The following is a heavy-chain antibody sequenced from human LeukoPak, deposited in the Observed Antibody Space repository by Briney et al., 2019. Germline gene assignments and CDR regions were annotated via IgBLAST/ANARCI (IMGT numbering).Heavy chain of an antibody. CDR1: GFTFSSYS. D-gene: IGHD4-17*01. CDR2: ITCSSGAI. J-gene: IGHJ4*02. V-gene: IGHV3-48*01. Sequence: PGGSLRLSCAASGFTFSSYSMNWVRQAPGKGLEWISYITCSSGAIYYADSVKGRFTISRDNAKNSLYLQMNGLRAEDTAVYYCTRVEYGDYPGDYWGQGTLVTVSS. CDR3: TRVEYGDYPGDY.